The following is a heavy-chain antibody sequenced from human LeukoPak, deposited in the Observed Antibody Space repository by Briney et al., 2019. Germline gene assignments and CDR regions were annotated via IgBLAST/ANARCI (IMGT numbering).Heavy chain of an antibody. V-gene: IGHV1-46*01. J-gene: IGHJ4*02. CDR2: LNPSGSGT. D-gene: IGHD1-26*01. CDR3: AKDGGTYSADY. Sequence: ASVKVSCKASGYTFTTYKMHWVRQAPGQGLEWMGILNPSGSGTRNAQKFQGRVTMTRDTSTSTVYMELSSLRSEDTAVYYCAKDGGTYSADYWGQGTQVTVSS. CDR1: GYTFTTYK.